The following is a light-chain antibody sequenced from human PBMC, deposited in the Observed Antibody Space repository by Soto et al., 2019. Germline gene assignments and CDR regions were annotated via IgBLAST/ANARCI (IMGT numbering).Light chain of an antibody. J-gene: IGLJ1*01. CDR1: SSDVGGYTY. Sequence: QSALTQPASVSGSPGQSITISCTGTSSDVGGYTYVSWYQQHPGKAPNLMIYEVSNRPSGVSNRFSGSKSGNTASLTISGLQAEDEADYYCSSYTSSSIDYVCGTGTKLTVL. V-gene: IGLV2-14*01. CDR3: SSYTSSSIDYV. CDR2: EVS.